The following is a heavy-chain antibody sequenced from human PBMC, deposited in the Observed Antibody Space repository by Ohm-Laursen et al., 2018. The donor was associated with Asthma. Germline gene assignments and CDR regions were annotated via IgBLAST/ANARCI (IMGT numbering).Heavy chain of an antibody. CDR3: ASGAVAVAGTTGLDY. Sequence: SLRLSCAASGFTFRSYAMHWVRQAPGKGLEWVSLISYDGRNDYYADSVKGRFTISRDNSKNTLYLQMNSLRAEDTAVFYCASGAVAVAGTTGLDYWGQGTLVTVSS. V-gene: IGHV3-30*04. CDR1: GFTFRSYA. D-gene: IGHD6-19*01. CDR2: ISYDGRND. J-gene: IGHJ4*02.